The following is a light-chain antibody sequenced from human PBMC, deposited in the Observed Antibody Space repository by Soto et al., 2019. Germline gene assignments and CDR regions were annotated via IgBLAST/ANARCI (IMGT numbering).Light chain of an antibody. CDR3: QQRINWPRT. J-gene: IGKJ1*01. V-gene: IGKV3D-20*02. Sequence: EIVLTQSPGTLSLSPGERATLSCRASESVSSSYLAWYQQKPGQAPRLLIFGASSRATGTPDRFSGSGSGTDFTLTISRLEPEDFAVYYCQQRINWPRTFGQGTKVEIK. CDR2: GAS. CDR1: ESVSSSY.